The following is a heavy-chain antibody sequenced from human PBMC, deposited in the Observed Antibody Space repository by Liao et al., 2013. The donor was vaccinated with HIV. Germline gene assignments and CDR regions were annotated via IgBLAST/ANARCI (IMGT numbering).Heavy chain of an antibody. Sequence: QVQLQESGPGLVKPAQTLSLTCTVSRGSIGSGGYYWSWIRQPAGKELEWVGRIYTSGSTEYNPSLKSRVTISIDTSKNHLSLKLSDVTAADTAVYYCARCGDYRGSANGFDVWGQGTKVTVSS. D-gene: IGHD4-17*01. J-gene: IGHJ3*01. CDR2: IYTSGST. CDR1: RGSIGSGGYY. V-gene: IGHV4-61*02. CDR3: ARCGDYRGSANGFDV.